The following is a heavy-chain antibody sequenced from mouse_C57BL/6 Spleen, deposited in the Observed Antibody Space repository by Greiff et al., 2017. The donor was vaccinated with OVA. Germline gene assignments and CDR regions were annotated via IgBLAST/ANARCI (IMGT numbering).Heavy chain of an antibody. D-gene: IGHD1-1*01. CDR2: ISYDGSN. CDR1: GYSITSGYY. J-gene: IGHJ3*01. V-gene: IGHV3-6*01. Sequence: EVQLKESGPGLVKPSQSLSLTCSVTGYSITSGYYWNWIRPIPGNQLEWMGYISYDGSNNYNPSLKNRISITRDTSKNQFFLKLNSVTTEDTATYYCARDPNYYGSSYLFAYWGQGTLVTVSA. CDR3: ARDPNYYGSSYLFAY.